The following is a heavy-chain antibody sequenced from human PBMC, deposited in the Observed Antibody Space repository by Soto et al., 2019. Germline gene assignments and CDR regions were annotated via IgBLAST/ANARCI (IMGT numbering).Heavy chain of an antibody. D-gene: IGHD5-12*01. J-gene: IGHJ3*02. V-gene: IGHV1-46*01. CDR3: ARVEMATIKGNAFDI. CDR1: GYTFTSYY. Sequence: QVQLVQSGAEVKKPGASVKVSCKASGYTFTSYYMYWVRQAPGQGLEWMGIINPSGGSTSYAQKFRGRATMTRDTSPSTVYMELSSLRSEETAVYYCARVEMATIKGNAFDIWGQGTMVTVSS. CDR2: INPSGGST.